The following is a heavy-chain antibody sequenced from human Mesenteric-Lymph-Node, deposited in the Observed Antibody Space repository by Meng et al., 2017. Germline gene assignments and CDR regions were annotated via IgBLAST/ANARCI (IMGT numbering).Heavy chain of an antibody. J-gene: IGHJ4*02. CDR2: TYYRSKYYN. CDR1: GSRVSSNSAA. V-gene: IGHV6-1*01. CDR3: ARDWGDVRGGFDF. D-gene: IGHD3-10*02. Sequence: QDKLPQQCPGPMKPSSPLPIPCAFSGSRVSSNSAAWTWIRQSPSRGLEWLGRTYYRSKYYNDYALSVKSRITINPDTSKNQFSLQLNSVTPEDTAIYYCARDWGDVRGGFDFWGQGTLVTVSS.